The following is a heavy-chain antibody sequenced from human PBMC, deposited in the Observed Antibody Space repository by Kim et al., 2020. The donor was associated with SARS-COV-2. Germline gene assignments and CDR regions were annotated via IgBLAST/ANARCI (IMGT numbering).Heavy chain of an antibody. Sequence: GGSLRLSCAASGFTFSSYSMNWVRQAPGKGLEWVSSISSSSSYIYYADSVKGRFTISRDNAKNSLYLQMNSLRAEDTAVYYCARVWGSSLRYYYYYCMDVWGQGTTVTVSS. D-gene: IGHD6-6*01. CDR1: GFTFSSYS. V-gene: IGHV3-21*01. CDR2: ISSSSSYI. J-gene: IGHJ6*02. CDR3: ARVWGSSLRYYYYYCMDV.